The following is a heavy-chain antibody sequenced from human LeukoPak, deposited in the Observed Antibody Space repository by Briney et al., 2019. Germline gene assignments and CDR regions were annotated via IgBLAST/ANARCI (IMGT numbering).Heavy chain of an antibody. D-gene: IGHD4-17*01. CDR3: AKRGQRTVTNPLYYFDY. CDR1: GFTFSSYT. Sequence: GGSLRLSCAASGFTFSSYTMNWVRQAPGKGLEWVSSISSTGTYIYNADSVKGRFTISRDNSKNTLYLQMNSLRADDTAVYYCAKRGQRTVTNPLYYFDYWGQGTLVTVSS. CDR2: ISSTGTYI. J-gene: IGHJ4*02. V-gene: IGHV3-21*04.